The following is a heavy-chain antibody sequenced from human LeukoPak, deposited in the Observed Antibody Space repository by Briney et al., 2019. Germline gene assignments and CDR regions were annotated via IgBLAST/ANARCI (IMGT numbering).Heavy chain of an antibody. J-gene: IGHJ4*02. CDR2: ISGSGAST. D-gene: IGHD1-26*01. CDR1: GFTFSDYA. CDR3: AKRGSGSYYYY. V-gene: IGHV3-23*01. Sequence: GGSLRLSCVVSGFTFSDYAMSWVRQAPGKGLEWVSAISGSGASTIYADSVRGRFTISRDNSKNTLYLQMNSLRAEDTAVYYCAKRGSGSYYYYWGQGTLVTVSS.